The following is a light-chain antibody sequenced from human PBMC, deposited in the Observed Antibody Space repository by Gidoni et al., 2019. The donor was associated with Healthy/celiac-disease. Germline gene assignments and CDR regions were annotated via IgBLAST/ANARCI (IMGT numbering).Light chain of an antibody. Sequence: DIQLTQSPSILAASVGDRVTITCRARQSISCWLAWYQQTPEKAPTLLIYKSSSLGSGVPSRFSGSGSRTEFTLTISSLQPDDFATYYYQQYSSYSWTFGRGTKVEIK. V-gene: IGKV1-5*03. CDR1: QSISCW. CDR3: QQYSSYSWT. J-gene: IGKJ1*01. CDR2: KSS.